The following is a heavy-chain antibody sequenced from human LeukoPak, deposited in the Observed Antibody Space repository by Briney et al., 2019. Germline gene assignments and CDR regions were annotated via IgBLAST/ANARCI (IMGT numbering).Heavy chain of an antibody. Sequence: PSETLSLTCTVSGGSISSYYWSWIRQPGGKGLEWIGRIYTSGSTNYNPSLKSRVTMSVDTSKNQFSLKLSSVTAADTAVYYCARARSSGWYGDAFDIWGQGTMVTVSS. D-gene: IGHD6-19*01. V-gene: IGHV4-4*07. CDR3: ARARSSGWYGDAFDI. CDR2: IYTSGST. CDR1: GGSISSYY. J-gene: IGHJ3*02.